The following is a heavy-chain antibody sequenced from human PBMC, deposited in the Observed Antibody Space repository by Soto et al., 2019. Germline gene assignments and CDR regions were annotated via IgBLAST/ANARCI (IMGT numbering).Heavy chain of an antibody. CDR1: GGSISSSNW. CDR3: ASRKSSPYFDY. D-gene: IGHD3-10*01. V-gene: IGHV4-4*02. CDR2: IYYSGST. Sequence: PSETLSLTCIVSGGSISSSNWWSWVRQPPGKGLEWIGYIYYSGSTYYNPSLKSRVTISVDTSKNQFSLKLSSVTAADTAVYYCASRKSSPYFDYWGQGTLVTVSS. J-gene: IGHJ4*02.